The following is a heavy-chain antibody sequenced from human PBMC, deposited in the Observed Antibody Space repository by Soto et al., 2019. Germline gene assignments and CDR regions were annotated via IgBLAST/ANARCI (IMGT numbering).Heavy chain of an antibody. CDR1: GGSIRSYY. J-gene: IGHJ4*02. D-gene: IGHD3-22*01. CDR3: ALRSMAVVPEY. V-gene: IGHV4-59*01. CDR2: IYYSGST. Sequence: SETLSLTCTVSGGSIRSYYWSCIRQPPGKALEWIGCIYYSGSTYYNPSLKSRVTISVDTSKNQFSLKLSSVTAADTAVYYCALRSMAVVPEYWGQGTLVTVSS.